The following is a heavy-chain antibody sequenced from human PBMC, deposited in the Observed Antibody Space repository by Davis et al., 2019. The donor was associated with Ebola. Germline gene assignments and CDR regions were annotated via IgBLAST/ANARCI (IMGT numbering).Heavy chain of an antibody. V-gene: IGHV3-53*04. J-gene: IGHJ4*02. Sequence: GGSLRLSCAASGFTVSSNYMSWVRQAPGKGLEWVSVIYSGGSTYYADSVKGRFTISRHNSKNTLYLQMYSLRAEDTAVYYCARSNWGYYFDYWGQGTLVTVSS. CDR2: IYSGGST. D-gene: IGHD7-27*01. CDR1: GFTVSSNY. CDR3: ARSNWGYYFDY.